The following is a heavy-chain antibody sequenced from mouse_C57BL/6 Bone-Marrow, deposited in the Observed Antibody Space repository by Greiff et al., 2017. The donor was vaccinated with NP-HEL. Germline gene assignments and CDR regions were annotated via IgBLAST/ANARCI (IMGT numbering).Heavy chain of an antibody. Sequence: QVQLKQPGAELVRPGSSVKLSCKASGYTFTSYWMDWVKQRPGQGLEWIGNIYPSDSETHYNQKFKDKATLTVDKSSSTAYMQLSSLTSEDSAVYYCARRDDGSAYWGQGTLVTVSA. CDR2: IYPSDSET. D-gene: IGHD2-3*01. V-gene: IGHV1-61*01. CDR3: ARRDDGSAY. J-gene: IGHJ3*01. CDR1: GYTFTSYW.